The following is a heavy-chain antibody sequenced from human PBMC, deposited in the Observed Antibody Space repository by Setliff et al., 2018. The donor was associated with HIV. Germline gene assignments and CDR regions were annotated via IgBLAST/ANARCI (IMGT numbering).Heavy chain of an antibody. CDR3: AKFLGIGRYFDY. CDR2: IYSGGSST. J-gene: IGHJ4*02. D-gene: IGHD7-27*01. CDR1: GFTVSSTY. Sequence: PGGSLRLSCAASGFTVSSTYMSWVRQAPGKGLEWVSIIYSGGSSTYYADSVKGRFTISRDNSKNTLYLQLNNLRAEDTAVYYCAKFLGIGRYFDYWGQGTLVTVSS. V-gene: IGHV3-23*03.